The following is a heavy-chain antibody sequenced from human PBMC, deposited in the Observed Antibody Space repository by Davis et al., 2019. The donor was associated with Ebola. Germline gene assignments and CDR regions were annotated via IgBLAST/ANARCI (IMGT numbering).Heavy chain of an antibody. V-gene: IGHV3-7*03. CDR3: ARGVSSGYSSGYWFDP. CDR1: GFTFSSYW. J-gene: IGHJ5*02. Sequence: GESLKISCAASGFTFSSYWMSWVRQAPGKGLEWVANIKQDGSEKYYVDSVKGRFTISRDNAKNSLYLQMNSLRAEDTAVYYCARGVSSGYSSGYWFDPWGQGTLVTVSS. D-gene: IGHD6-19*01. CDR2: IKQDGSEK.